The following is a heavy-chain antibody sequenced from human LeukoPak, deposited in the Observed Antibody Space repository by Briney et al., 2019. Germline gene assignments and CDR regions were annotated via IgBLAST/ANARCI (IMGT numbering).Heavy chain of an antibody. CDR3: AKDRSSGLNTIDS. J-gene: IGHJ4*02. D-gene: IGHD1-1*01. V-gene: IGHV3-30*18. Sequence: QTGGSLRLSCAASEFTFSTYGMHWVRQAPGKGLEWVAVISYDGSYKFYADSVKGRFTISRDNSKSTLYLQMNSLRAEDTAVYYCAKDRSSGLNTIDSWGQGTLVTVSS. CDR2: ISYDGSYK. CDR1: EFTFSTYG.